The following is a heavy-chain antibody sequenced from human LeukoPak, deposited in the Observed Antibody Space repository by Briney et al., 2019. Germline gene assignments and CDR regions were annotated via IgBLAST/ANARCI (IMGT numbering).Heavy chain of an antibody. CDR2: IRYSGRT. J-gene: IGHJ4*02. V-gene: IGHV4-59*01. CDR1: DGSINSDF. Sequence: PSETLSLTCTASDGSINSDFWTWIRQPPGKGLEWIGYIRYSGRTSYNPSLNSRVTISIDTSKNLFSLKLRSVTTADTAIYYCARIPDVSGWPFDYWGQGTLVTVSS. D-gene: IGHD6-19*01. CDR3: ARIPDVSGWPFDY.